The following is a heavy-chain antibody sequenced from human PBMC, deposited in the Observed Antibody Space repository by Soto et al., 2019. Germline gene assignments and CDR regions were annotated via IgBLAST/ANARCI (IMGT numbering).Heavy chain of an antibody. CDR2: INHSGST. D-gene: IGHD3-22*01. CDR1: GGSFSGYY. J-gene: IGHJ4*02. Sequence: QVQLQQWGTGLLEPSETLSLTCAVYGGSFSGYYWSWIRQPPGKGLEWIGEINHSGSTSYNPSLKRRVTISVDTSKSQFSLKVRSVTAADTALYYCARVGYYDSSSFYAHFDSWGQGTLVTVSS. CDR3: ARVGYYDSSSFYAHFDS. V-gene: IGHV4-34*01.